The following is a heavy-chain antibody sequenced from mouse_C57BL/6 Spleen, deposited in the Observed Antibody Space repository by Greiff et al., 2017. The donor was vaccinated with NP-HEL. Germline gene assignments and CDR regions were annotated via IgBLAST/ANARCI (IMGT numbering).Heavy chain of an antibody. V-gene: IGHV3-6*01. Sequence: EVQLQQSGPGLVKPSQSLSLTCSVTGYSITSGYYWNWIRQFPGNKLEWMGYISNDGSNNYNPSLKNQISITRDTSKNQFFLKLNSVTTEDTATYYCARELRLRAYWGQGTLVTVSA. CDR3: ARELRLRAY. D-gene: IGHD3-2*02. CDR1: GYSITSGYY. J-gene: IGHJ3*01. CDR2: ISNDGSN.